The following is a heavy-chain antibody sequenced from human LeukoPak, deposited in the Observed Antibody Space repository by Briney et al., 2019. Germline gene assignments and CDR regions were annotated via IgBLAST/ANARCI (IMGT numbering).Heavy chain of an antibody. J-gene: IGHJ4*02. V-gene: IGHV3-23*01. D-gene: IGHD5-24*01. CDR2: ISGSGGST. Sequence: GGTLRLSCVASGFTFSSYAMSWVRQAPGKGLEWVSAISGSGGSTYYADSVKGRFTISRDNSKNTLYLQMNSLRAEDTAVYYCAKFGGYNHYFDYWGQGTLVTVSS. CDR1: GFTFSSYA. CDR3: AKFGGYNHYFDY.